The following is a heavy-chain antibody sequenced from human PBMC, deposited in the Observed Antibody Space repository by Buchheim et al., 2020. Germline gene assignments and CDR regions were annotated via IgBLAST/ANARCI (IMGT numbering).Heavy chain of an antibody. J-gene: IGHJ4*02. CDR3: AREGTGGFDS. CDR1: GFTFSSYW. V-gene: IGHV3-7*01. Sequence: EVQLVESGGGLVQPGGSLRLSCAASGFTFSSYWMSWVRQAPGKGLEWVANIKQDGSQIEYVDSVKGRFTISRDNARKPLDLQMNSLRDEDTAVYYCAREGTGGFDSWGQGIL. D-gene: IGHD3-16*01. CDR2: IKQDGSQI.